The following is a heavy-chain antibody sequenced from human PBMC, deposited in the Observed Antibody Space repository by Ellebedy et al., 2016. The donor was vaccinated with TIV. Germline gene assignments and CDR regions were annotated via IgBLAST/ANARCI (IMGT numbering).Heavy chain of an antibody. CDR3: ARDLYYGSGKIASS. CDR2: VSGSGAMT. Sequence: PGGSLRLSCAASGFIFVSYAMTWVRQAPGKGLEWVSAVSGSGAMTQYADSVKGRFTISRDNSKKTVYLQMNSLRADDTAIYYCARDLYYGSGKIASSWGQGTLVTVSS. V-gene: IGHV3-23*01. D-gene: IGHD3-10*01. J-gene: IGHJ1*01. CDR1: GFIFVSYA.